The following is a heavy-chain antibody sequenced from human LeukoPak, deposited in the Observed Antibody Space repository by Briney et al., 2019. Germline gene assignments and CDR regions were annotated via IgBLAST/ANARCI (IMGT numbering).Heavy chain of an antibody. CDR1: GDSISSSSYY. Sequence: SETLSLTCTVSGDSISSSSYYWGWIRQPPGKGLEWIGSIYYSGSTYYNPSLKSRVTISVDTSKNQFSLKLSSVTAADTAVYYCAAGYNTSPLDYWGQGTLVTVSS. CDR3: AAGYNTSPLDY. D-gene: IGHD1-1*01. J-gene: IGHJ4*02. V-gene: IGHV4-39*01. CDR2: IYYSGST.